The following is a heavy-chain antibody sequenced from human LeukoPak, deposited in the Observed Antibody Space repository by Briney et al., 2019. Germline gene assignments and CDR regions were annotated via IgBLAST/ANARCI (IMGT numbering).Heavy chain of an antibody. D-gene: IGHD5-24*01. Sequence: PGGSLRLSCAASGFTFSSYSMNWVRQAPGKGLEWVSSISSSSSYIYYADSVKGRFTISRDNSKNTLYLQMNSLRADDTAVYYCARGWLQYYFDYWGQGTPVTVSS. V-gene: IGHV3-21*01. CDR1: GFTFSSYS. J-gene: IGHJ4*02. CDR2: ISSSSSYI. CDR3: ARGWLQYYFDY.